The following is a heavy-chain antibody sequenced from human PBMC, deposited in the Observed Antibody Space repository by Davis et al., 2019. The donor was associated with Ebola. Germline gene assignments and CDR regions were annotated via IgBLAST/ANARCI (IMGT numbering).Heavy chain of an antibody. CDR2: ISTYNGNT. CDR3: ASLTELGY. Sequence: ASVKVSCKASGYTFTTYGISWVRQAPGQGLEWMGWISTYNGNTNYAQKVQGRVTMTTDTSTSTAFMDLSSLRSDDTAVYYCASLTELGYWGQGTPVTVSS. V-gene: IGHV1-18*01. J-gene: IGHJ4*02. D-gene: IGHD2-21*02. CDR1: GYTFTTYG.